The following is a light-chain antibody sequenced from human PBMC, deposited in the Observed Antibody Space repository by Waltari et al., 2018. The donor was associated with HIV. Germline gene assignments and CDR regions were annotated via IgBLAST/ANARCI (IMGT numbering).Light chain of an antibody. CDR3: QQFESSPPETWT. J-gene: IGKJ1*01. CDR1: QSVSSRY. CDR2: GAS. V-gene: IGKV3-20*01. Sequence: EIVLTQSPGTLSLSPGERATLSCRASQSVSSRYLAWYQQKSGQAPRLLIYGASSRATGIPDRFSGSGSGTDFTLTISRLEPEDFASYYCQQFESSPPETWTFGQGTKVEIK.